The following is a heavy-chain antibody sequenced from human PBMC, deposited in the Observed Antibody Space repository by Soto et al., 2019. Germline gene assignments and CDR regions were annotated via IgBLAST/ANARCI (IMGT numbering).Heavy chain of an antibody. CDR3: VRYCSSTLCNGVATRTFDY. CDR1: RFTFSTYE. Sequence: LRLSCAASRFTFSTYEMHWVRQAPENVLEWVSCISSSDSTVYYADSVKGRFTISRDNSRNSLYLQMNSLRDEDTALYYCVRYCSSTLCNGVATRTFDYWGQGTLVTVSS. CDR2: ISSSDSTV. D-gene: IGHD5-12*01. V-gene: IGHV3-48*03. J-gene: IGHJ4*02.